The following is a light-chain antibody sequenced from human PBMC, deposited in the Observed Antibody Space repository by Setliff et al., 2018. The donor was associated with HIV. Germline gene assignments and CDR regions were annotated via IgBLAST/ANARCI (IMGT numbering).Light chain of an antibody. V-gene: IGLV2-14*01. Sequence: SVLTQPASVSGSPGQSITISCTGTSSDVGGYNYVSWYQQHPGKAPKLMIYEVSNRPSGVSNRFSGSKSGNTASLTISGLQAEDEADYYCSSYTSSSTPLVVFGGGTKVTVL. CDR2: EVS. CDR1: SSDVGGYNY. J-gene: IGLJ2*01. CDR3: SSYTSSSTPLVV.